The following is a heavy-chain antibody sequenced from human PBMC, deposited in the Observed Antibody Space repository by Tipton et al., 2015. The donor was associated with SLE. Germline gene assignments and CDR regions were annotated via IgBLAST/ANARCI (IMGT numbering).Heavy chain of an antibody. D-gene: IGHD3-10*01. CDR2: VSSNNGDT. CDR3: ARGSIGGLDV. V-gene: IGHV1-18*01. Sequence: QVQLVQSGAEVKKPGASVKVSCKASGCTFTSYEVSWVRQAPGRGLEWMGWVSSNNGDTRYAQKLQGRLTMTTDTSTSTAYMELRSLRSDDTALYYCARGSIGGLDVWGLGTTVSVSS. J-gene: IGHJ6*02. CDR1: GCTFTSYE.